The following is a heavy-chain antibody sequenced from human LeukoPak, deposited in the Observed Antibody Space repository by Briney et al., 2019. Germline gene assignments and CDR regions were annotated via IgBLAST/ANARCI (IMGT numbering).Heavy chain of an antibody. Sequence: PGGSLRLSCAASGFTFSSYAMSWVRQPPGKGLEWIGEINHSGSTNYNPSLKSRVTISVDTSKNQFSLKLSSVTAADTAVYYCARGPSSLYFDWLLANYYYYMDVWGKGTTVTVSS. D-gene: IGHD3-9*01. J-gene: IGHJ6*03. V-gene: IGHV4-34*01. CDR3: ARGPSSLYFDWLLANYYYYMDV. CDR2: INHSGST. CDR1: GFTFSSYA.